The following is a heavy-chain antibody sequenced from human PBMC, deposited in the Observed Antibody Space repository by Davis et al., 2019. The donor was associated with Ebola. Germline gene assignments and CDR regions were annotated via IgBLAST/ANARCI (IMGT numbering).Heavy chain of an antibody. CDR3: ARAIVVAPFDP. Sequence: SETLSLTCDVSGESFSGYFWSWIRQTPGKGLEWIVESSYTGKTNYNPSLKSRVSTSVDNSKNQLSLTLNSVTAADTAVYYCARAIVVAPFDPWGQGTLVTVSS. D-gene: IGHD2-2*01. J-gene: IGHJ5*02. CDR2: SSYTGKT. CDR1: GESFSGYF. V-gene: IGHV4-34*01.